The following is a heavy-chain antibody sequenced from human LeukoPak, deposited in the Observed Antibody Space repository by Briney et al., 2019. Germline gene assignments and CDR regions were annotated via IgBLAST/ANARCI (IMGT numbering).Heavy chain of an antibody. CDR2: INHSGST. J-gene: IGHJ4*02. D-gene: IGHD3-3*01. V-gene: IGHV4-34*01. Sequence: SETLSLTCAVYGGSFSGYYWSWIRQPPGKGLEWIGEINHSGSTNYNPSLKSRVTISVDTSKNHFSLKLSSVTAADTAVYYCARGPPPYYDFWSGYARPFDYWGQGTLVTVSS. CDR1: GGSFSGYY. CDR3: ARGPPPYYDFWSGYARPFDY.